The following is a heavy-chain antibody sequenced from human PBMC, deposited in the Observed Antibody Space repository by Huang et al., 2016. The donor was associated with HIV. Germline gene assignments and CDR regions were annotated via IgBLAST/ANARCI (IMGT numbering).Heavy chain of an antibody. CDR2: IYYSGSA. J-gene: IGHJ4*02. Sequence: QVQLQESGPGLAKPSETLSLTCGVSGGSTSAFYWSWIRQPTRKGLEWIVDIYYSGSANYNPSLKGRVTMSIDTSKNQFALELNSVTAADTAVYYCARLHSPSSLWYFDYWGQGTLLTVSS. CDR1: GGSTSAFY. CDR3: ARLHSPSSLWYFDY. V-gene: IGHV4-59*01. D-gene: IGHD6-13*01.